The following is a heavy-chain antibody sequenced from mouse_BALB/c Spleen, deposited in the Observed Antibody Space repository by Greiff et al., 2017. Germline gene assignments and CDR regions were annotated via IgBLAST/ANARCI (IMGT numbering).Heavy chain of an antibody. Sequence: EVQGVESGGGLVKPGGSLKLSCAASGFAFSSYDMSWVRQTPEKRLEWVAYISSGGGSTYYPDTVKGRFTISRDNAKNTLYLQMSSLKSEDTAMYYCERQNYGYGYWGQGTTLTVSS. CDR1: GFAFSSYD. D-gene: IGHD1-2*01. CDR3: ERQNYGYGY. CDR2: ISSGGGST. J-gene: IGHJ2*01. V-gene: IGHV5-12-1*01.